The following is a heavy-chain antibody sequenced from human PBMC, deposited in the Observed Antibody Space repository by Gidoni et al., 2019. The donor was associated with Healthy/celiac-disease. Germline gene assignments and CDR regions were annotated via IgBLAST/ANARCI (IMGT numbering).Heavy chain of an antibody. CDR1: GFTVSSNY. Sequence: EVQLVETGGGLIQPGGSLRLPCAASGFTVSSNYMSWVRQAPGKGLEWVSVIYSGGSTYYADSVKGRFTISRDNSKNTLYLQMNSLRAEDTAVYYCARELRDYYYYYMDVWGKGTTVTVSS. J-gene: IGHJ6*03. CDR3: ARELRDYYYYYMDV. CDR2: IYSGGST. V-gene: IGHV3-53*02.